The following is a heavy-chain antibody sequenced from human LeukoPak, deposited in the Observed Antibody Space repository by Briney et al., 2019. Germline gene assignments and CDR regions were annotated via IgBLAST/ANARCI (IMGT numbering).Heavy chain of an antibody. D-gene: IGHD3-10*01. J-gene: IGHJ6*02. Sequence: SETLSLTCTVSGGSISSYYWSWIRQPPGKGLEWIGYIYYSGSTYYNPSLKSRVTISVDTSKNQFSLKLSSVTAADTAVYYCARDYYGSGSYYRTYGMDVWGQGTTVTVSS. V-gene: IGHV4-30-4*08. CDR3: ARDYYGSGSYYRTYGMDV. CDR2: IYYSGST. CDR1: GGSISSYY.